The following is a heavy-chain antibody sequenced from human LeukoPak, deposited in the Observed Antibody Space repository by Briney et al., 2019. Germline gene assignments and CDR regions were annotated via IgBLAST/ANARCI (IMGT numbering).Heavy chain of an antibody. D-gene: IGHD1-26*01. Sequence: ASVKVSCKASGYTFTGYYMHWVRQAPGQGLEWMGWMNPNSGDTGYAQKFQGRVTITRNTSISTAYMELSSLRSEDTAVYYCAREDSAVDAFDIWGQGTMVTVSS. J-gene: IGHJ3*02. V-gene: IGHV1-8*03. CDR3: AREDSAVDAFDI. CDR2: MNPNSGDT. CDR1: GYTFTGYY.